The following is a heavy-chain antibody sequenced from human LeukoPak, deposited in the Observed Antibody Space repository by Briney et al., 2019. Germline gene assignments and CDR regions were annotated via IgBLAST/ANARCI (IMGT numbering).Heavy chain of an antibody. CDR2: IYYIGST. D-gene: IGHD3-16*02. J-gene: IGHJ6*03. CDR1: GGSITTYF. V-gene: IGHV4-59*08. Sequence: SETLSLTCTVSGGSITTYFWSWIRQPPGKGLEWIGYIYYIGSTNYNPSLKSRVTISVDTSKNQFYLKVSSVTAADTAVYYCARHIGGRYYYYYMDVWGKGTTVTISS. CDR3: ARHIGGRYYYYYMDV.